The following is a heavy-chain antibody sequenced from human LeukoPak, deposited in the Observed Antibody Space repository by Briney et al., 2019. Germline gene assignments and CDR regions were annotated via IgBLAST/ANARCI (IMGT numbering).Heavy chain of an antibody. CDR3: ARLVVAAYDAFDI. Sequence: SGTLSLTCTVSGGSISSYYWSWIRQPAGKGLEWIGEINHSGSTNYNPSLKSRVTISVDTSKNQFSLKLSSVTAADTAVYYCARLVVAAYDAFDIWGQGTMVTVSS. CDR2: INHSGST. D-gene: IGHD2-15*01. J-gene: IGHJ3*02. CDR1: GGSISSYY. V-gene: IGHV4-34*01.